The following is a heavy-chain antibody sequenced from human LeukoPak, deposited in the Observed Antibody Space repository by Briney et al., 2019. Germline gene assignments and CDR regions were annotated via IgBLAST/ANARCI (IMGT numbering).Heavy chain of an antibody. CDR2: INSDGSST. J-gene: IGHJ6*02. D-gene: IGHD1-26*01. Sequence: GRSLRLSCAASGFTFSSYWMHWVRQAPGKGLVWVSRINSDGSSTSYADSVKGRFTISRDNAKNTLYLQMNSLRAEDTAVYYCARAQGTWELRHGMDVWGQGTTVTVSS. CDR3: ARAQGTWELRHGMDV. V-gene: IGHV3-74*01. CDR1: GFTFSSYW.